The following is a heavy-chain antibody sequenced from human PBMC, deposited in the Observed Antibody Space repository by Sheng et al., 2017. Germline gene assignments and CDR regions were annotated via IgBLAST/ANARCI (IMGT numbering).Heavy chain of an antibody. CDR3: AKYSSSPHGDY. V-gene: IGHV1-69*02. Sequence: QVQLVQSGAEVKKPGSSVKVSCKASGGTFSSYTISWVRQAPGQGLEWMGRIIPILGIANYAQKFQGRVTITADKSTSTAYMELSSLRSEDTAVYYCAKYSSSPHGDYWGQGTLVTVSS. CDR1: GGTFSSYT. J-gene: IGHJ4*02. D-gene: IGHD6-13*01. CDR2: IIPILGIA.